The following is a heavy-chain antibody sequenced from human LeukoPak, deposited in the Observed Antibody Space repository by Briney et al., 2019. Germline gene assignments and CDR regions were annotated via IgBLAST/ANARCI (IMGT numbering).Heavy chain of an antibody. J-gene: IGHJ4*02. CDR2: ISGSGGST. Sequence: PGGSLRLSCAASGFTFSSYAMSWVRQAPGKGLEWVSAISGSGGSTYYADSVEGRFTISRDNSKNTLYLQMNSLRAEDTAVYYCAKDSILGSERPKQFDYWGQGTLVTVSS. D-gene: IGHD3-3*02. V-gene: IGHV3-23*01. CDR3: AKDSILGSERPKQFDY. CDR1: GFTFSSYA.